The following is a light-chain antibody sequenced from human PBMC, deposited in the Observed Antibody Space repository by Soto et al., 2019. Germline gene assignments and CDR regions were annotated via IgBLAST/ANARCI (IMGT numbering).Light chain of an antibody. V-gene: IGKV1-33*01. CDR3: QHYYGLPYT. Sequence: DIQLTQSPSSLSVSVGDRVTMTCQASQDTSKFLNWYHHKPGKAPKLLIYDAFNLETGVTARFSGSGSVTHFTLTITGLQPEDVGTYYGQHYYGLPYTVGQGTKLEIK. CDR2: DAF. J-gene: IGKJ2*01. CDR1: QDTSKF.